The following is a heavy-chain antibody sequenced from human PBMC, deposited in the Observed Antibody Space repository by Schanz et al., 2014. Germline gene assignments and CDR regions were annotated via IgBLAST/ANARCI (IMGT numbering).Heavy chain of an antibody. D-gene: IGHD2-21*02. CDR1: GFGFSSYS. J-gene: IGHJ2*01. CDR3: AKDLGVDCGDGCFNWYFDL. V-gene: IGHV3-23*04. CDR2: VSSRSDEI. Sequence: EVQLVESGGGLIQPGGSLRLSCAASGFGFSSYSMTWVRQAPGKGLEWVAAVSSRSDEIKYADSVRGRFTISRDNSRSTMYLQMNSLRAEDTAVYFCAKDLGVDCGDGCFNWYFDLWGRGTLVTVSS.